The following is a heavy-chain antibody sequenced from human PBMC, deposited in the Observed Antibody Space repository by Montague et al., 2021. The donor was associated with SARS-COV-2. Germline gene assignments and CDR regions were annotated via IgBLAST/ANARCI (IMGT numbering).Heavy chain of an antibody. J-gene: IGHJ4*02. V-gene: IGHV4-30-4*01. CDR1: GVGITSGEYF. CDR3: ARGVMTSVAGFDS. D-gene: IGHD4-23*01. CDR2: IYSNGVT. Sequence: SQTLSLICQVSGVGITSGEYFWTWIRQPPGKGPEWIGNIYSNGVTYHNPSLNSRPTMSTDTSTNQLSLTLTSVTAADTAVYYCARGVMTSVAGFDSWGQGTLVAVSS.